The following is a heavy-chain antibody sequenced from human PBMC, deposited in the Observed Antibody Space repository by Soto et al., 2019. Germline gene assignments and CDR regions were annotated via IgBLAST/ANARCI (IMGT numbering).Heavy chain of an antibody. CDR1: GFTFNNHG. Sequence: GGSLRLSCAASGFTFNNHGMHWVRQAPGKGLEWVAMLSHDGTIAYYGDSVRGRFTVSRDESKNTHYLQMNSLRPEDTAVYYCARDWGSSGWFNWFDSWGQGTLVTVSS. CDR2: LSHDGTIA. CDR3: ARDWGSSGWFNWFDS. V-gene: IGHV3-30*03. J-gene: IGHJ5*01. D-gene: IGHD6-19*01.